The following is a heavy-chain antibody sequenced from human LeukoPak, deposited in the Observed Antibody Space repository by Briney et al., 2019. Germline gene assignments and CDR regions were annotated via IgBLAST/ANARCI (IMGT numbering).Heavy chain of an antibody. Sequence: SVKVSCKASGGTFSSYAISWVRQAPGQGLEWMGRIIPILGIANYAQKFQGRVTMTRDTSTSTVYMELSSLRSEDTAVYYCARGTSNYYYGDFYYFDYWGQGTLVTVSS. J-gene: IGHJ4*02. V-gene: IGHV1-69*04. D-gene: IGHD4-17*01. CDR1: GGTFSSYA. CDR3: ARGTSNYYYGDFYYFDY. CDR2: IIPILGIA.